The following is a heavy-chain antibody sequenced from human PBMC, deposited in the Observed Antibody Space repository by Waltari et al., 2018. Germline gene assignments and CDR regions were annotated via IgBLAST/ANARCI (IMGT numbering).Heavy chain of an antibody. D-gene: IGHD2-2*01. CDR1: GGSISSSRSY. CDR2: IYYSGST. J-gene: IGHJ6*03. CDR3: ARIVVPAYYYYYMDV. Sequence: QLQLQESGPGLVKPSETLSLTCTVSGGSISSSRSYWGWIRQPPGKGLEWIGNIYYSGSTYYNPSLKSRVTISVDTSKNQFSLKLSSVTAADTAVYYCARIVVPAYYYYYMDVWGKGTTVTISS. V-gene: IGHV4-39*07.